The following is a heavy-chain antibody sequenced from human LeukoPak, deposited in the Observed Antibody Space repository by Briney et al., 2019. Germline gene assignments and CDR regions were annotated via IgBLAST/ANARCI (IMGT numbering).Heavy chain of an antibody. V-gene: IGHV3-23*01. CDR2: IIGGGGST. D-gene: IGHD5-12*01. CDR1: GFPFSSHG. CDR3: ARGPSGYHNT. Sequence: GGSLRLSCAASGFPFSSHGMSWVRQAPGKGLEWVSGIIGGGGSTYYADSVKGRFTISRDNSKNTLYLQMSSLRAEDTAVYYCARGPSGYHNTGGQGTLVTVSS. J-gene: IGHJ4*02.